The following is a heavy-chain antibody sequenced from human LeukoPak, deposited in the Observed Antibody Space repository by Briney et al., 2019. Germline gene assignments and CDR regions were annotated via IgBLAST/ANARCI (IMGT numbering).Heavy chain of an antibody. CDR3: ARGSYSIEY. CDR2: IYTSGST. D-gene: IGHD1-26*01. Sequence: TLSLTCTVSGGSISSGSYYWSWIRQPAGKGLEWIGRIYTSGSTNYNPSLKSRVTISVDTSKNQFSLKLSSVTAADTAVYYCARGSYSIEYWGQGTLVTVSS. CDR1: GGSISSGSYY. J-gene: IGHJ4*02. V-gene: IGHV4-61*02.